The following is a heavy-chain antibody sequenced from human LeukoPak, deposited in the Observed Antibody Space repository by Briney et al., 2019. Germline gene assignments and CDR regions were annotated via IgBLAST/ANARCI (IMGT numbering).Heavy chain of an antibody. CDR3: ARGYCSSITCYTSDY. D-gene: IGHD2-2*02. Sequence: SVKVSCKASGGTFSSYAISWVRQAPGQGLEWMGRIIPILGIANYAQKFQGRVTITADKSTSTAYMELSSLRSEDTAVYYCARGYCSSITCYTSDYWGQGTLVTVSS. J-gene: IGHJ4*02. V-gene: IGHV1-69*04. CDR2: IIPILGIA. CDR1: GGTFSSYA.